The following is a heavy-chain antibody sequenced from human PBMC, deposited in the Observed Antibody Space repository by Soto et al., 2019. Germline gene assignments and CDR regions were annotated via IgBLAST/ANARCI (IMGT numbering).Heavy chain of an antibody. D-gene: IGHD6-19*01. Sequence: ASVKASFKAKGYTPTGYAMPWVRQAPGQRLEWMGWINAGNGNTKYSQKFQGRVTITRDTSASTAYMELSSLRSEDTAVYYCARVAGTNWFDPWGQGTLVTVSS. CDR1: GYTPTGYA. CDR3: ARVAGTNWFDP. J-gene: IGHJ5*02. CDR2: INAGNGNT. V-gene: IGHV1-3*01.